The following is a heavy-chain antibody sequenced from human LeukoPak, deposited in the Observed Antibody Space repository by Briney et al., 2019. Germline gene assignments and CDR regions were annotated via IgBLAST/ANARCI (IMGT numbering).Heavy chain of an antibody. V-gene: IGHV3-21*01. CDR3: ARVRRAVYGDARVFDY. Sequence: PGGSLRLSCAASGFTFSSYSMNWVRQAPGKGLEWVSSISSSSSYIYYADSVKGRFTISRDNAKNSLYLQMNSLRAEDTAVYYCARVRRAVYGDARVFDYWGQGTLVTVSS. CDR2: ISSSSSYI. J-gene: IGHJ4*02. D-gene: IGHD4-17*01. CDR1: GFTFSSYS.